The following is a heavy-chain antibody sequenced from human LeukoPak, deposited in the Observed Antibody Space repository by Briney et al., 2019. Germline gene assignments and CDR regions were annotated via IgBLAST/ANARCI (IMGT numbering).Heavy chain of an antibody. V-gene: IGHV3-33*01. J-gene: IGHJ4*02. CDR3: ARVRDSSGYYYFDY. Sequence: GGSLRLSCAASGFTFSSYGMPWVRQAPGKGLEWVAVIWYDGSNKYYADSVKGRFTISRDNSRNTLYLQMNSLRAEDTAVYYCARVRDSSGYYYFDYWGQGTLVTVSS. CDR2: IWYDGSNK. CDR1: GFTFSSYG. D-gene: IGHD3-22*01.